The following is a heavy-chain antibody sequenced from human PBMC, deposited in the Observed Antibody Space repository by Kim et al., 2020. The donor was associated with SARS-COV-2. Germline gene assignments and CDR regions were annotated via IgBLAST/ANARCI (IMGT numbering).Heavy chain of an antibody. CDR3: ARTPSGSPFDY. V-gene: IGHV1-8*01. Sequence: TGYAQKIQGRVTMTRNTSISTAYMELSSLRSEDTAVYYCARTPSGSPFDYWGQGTLVTVSS. CDR2: T. J-gene: IGHJ4*02. D-gene: IGHD1-26*01.